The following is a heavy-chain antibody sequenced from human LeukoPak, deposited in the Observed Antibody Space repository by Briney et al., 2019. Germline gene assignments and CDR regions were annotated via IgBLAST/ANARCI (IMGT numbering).Heavy chain of an antibody. CDR1: GGYISGYY. Sequence: ASETLSLTCTVSGGYISGYYWSWIRQPPGKGLEWIGYIYYSGSTNYNPSLKSRVTISVDTSKNQFSLKLSSVTAADTAVYYCARELRYDNSDSGAFWGQGTVVTVSS. CDR2: IYYSGST. V-gene: IGHV4-59*12. J-gene: IGHJ3*01. CDR3: ARELRYDNSDSGAF. D-gene: IGHD3-22*01.